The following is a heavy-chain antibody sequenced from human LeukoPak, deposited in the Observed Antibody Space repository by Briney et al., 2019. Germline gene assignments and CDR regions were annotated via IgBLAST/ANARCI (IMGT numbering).Heavy chain of an antibody. Sequence: GGSLRLSCAASGFTFSSYAMSWVRQAPGKGLEWVSAISGSGGSTYYADSVKGRFTISRDNSKNTLYLQMNSLRAEDTAVYYCAKAYLRYFDWLLSYYFDYWGQGTLVTVSS. CDR1: GFTFSSYA. CDR2: ISGSGGST. D-gene: IGHD3-9*01. V-gene: IGHV3-23*01. CDR3: AKAYLRYFDWLLSYYFDY. J-gene: IGHJ4*02.